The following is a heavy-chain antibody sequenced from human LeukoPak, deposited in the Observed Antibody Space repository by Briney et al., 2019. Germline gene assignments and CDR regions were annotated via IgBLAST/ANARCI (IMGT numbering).Heavy chain of an antibody. V-gene: IGHV1-18*04. CDR1: GYTFTNYG. CDR3: ARWYCSSTSCYAGAFDM. CDR2: ISPYNDYT. J-gene: IGHJ3*02. Sequence: XXSGYTFTNYGISWVRQAPGQGLEWMGWISPYNDYTNYAQKLQGRVTMTTDTSTSTGYMELRSLRSDDTAVYYCARWYCSSTSCYAGAFDMWGQGTMVTVSS. D-gene: IGHD2-2*01.